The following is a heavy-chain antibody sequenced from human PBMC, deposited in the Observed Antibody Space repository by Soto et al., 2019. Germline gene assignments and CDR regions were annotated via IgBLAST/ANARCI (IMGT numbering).Heavy chain of an antibody. CDR3: ARDRLLDYGDYVSGWYFDL. CDR1: GGTFSSYA. CDR2: IIPIFGTA. D-gene: IGHD4-17*01. Sequence: QVQLVQSGAEVKKPGALVKVSCKASGGTFSSYAISWVRQAPGQGLEWMGGIIPIFGTANYAQKFQGRVTITADESTSTAYMELSSLRSEDTAVYYCARDRLLDYGDYVSGWYFDLWGRGTLVTVSS. V-gene: IGHV1-69*12. J-gene: IGHJ2*01.